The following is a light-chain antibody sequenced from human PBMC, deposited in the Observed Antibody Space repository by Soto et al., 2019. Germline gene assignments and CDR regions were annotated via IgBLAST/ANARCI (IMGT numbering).Light chain of an antibody. CDR3: QSYDSSLSGSV. J-gene: IGLJ2*01. CDR1: SSNIGAGYD. Sequence: QSVLTQPPSVSGAPGQRVTISCTGSSSNIGAGYDVHWYQQLPGTAPKLLIYGNSNRPSGVPDRFSGSQSGTSASLAITGPPGEDEADYYCQSYDSSLSGSVFGGGTKLTVL. CDR2: GNS. V-gene: IGLV1-40*01.